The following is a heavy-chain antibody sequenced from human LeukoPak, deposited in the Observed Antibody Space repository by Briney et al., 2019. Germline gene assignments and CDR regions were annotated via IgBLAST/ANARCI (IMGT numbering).Heavy chain of an antibody. CDR3: ARLRTGYYFDY. CDR2: IYYSGST. V-gene: IGHV4-59*08. Sequence: SETLSLTCTVSGGSISSYYWSWIRQPPGKGLEWIGYIYYSGSTNYNPSLKSRVPISVDTSKNQFSLKLSSVTAADTAVYYCARLRTGYYFDYWGQGTLVTVSS. J-gene: IGHJ4*02. D-gene: IGHD7-27*01. CDR1: GGSISSYY.